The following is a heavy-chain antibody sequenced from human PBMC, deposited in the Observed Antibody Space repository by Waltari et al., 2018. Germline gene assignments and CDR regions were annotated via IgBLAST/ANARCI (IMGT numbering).Heavy chain of an antibody. Sequence: EVQLVQSGAEVKQPGESLSISCKGSGYTLTSSRPSWVRQMPGKGRGWMGRIDPSDSYTNYSPSLQGHVTISADKSISTAYLQWSSLKASDTAMYYCARQSYVEMATTRPAPGAFDIWGQGTMVTVSS. V-gene: IGHV5-10-1*03. CDR2: IDPSDSYT. D-gene: IGHD5-12*01. J-gene: IGHJ3*02. CDR1: GYTLTSSR. CDR3: ARQSYVEMATTRPAPGAFDI.